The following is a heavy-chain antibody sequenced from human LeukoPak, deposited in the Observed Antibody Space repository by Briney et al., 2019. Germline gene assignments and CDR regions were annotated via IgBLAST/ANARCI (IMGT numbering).Heavy chain of an antibody. CDR1: GFTFSSYA. CDR3: AKRRVLLWFGEHYYFDY. J-gene: IGHJ4*02. V-gene: IGHV3-23*01. Sequence: GGSLRLSCAASGFTFSSYAMSWVRQDPGKGLEWVSAISGSGGSTYYADSVKGRFTISRDNSKNTLYLQMNSLRAEDTAVYYCAKRRVLLWFGEHYYFDYWGQGTLVTVSS. CDR2: ISGSGGST. D-gene: IGHD3-10*01.